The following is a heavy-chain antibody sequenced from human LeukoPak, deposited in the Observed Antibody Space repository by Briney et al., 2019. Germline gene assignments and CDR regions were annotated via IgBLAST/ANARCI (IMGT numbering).Heavy chain of an antibody. V-gene: IGHV4-38-2*02. D-gene: IGHD3-16*01. CDR3: ARARHGYEFDAFDI. Sequence: PSETLSLTCTVSGYSISTGYYWDWIRQPPGKGLEWIGYIYYSGSTNYNPSLKSRVTISVDTSKNQFSLKLSSVTAADTAVYYCARARHGYEFDAFDIWGQGTMVTVSS. CDR2: IYYSGST. CDR1: GYSISTGYY. J-gene: IGHJ3*02.